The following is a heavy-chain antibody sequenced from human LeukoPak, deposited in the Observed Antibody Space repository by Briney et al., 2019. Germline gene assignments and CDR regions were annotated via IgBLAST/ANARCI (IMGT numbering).Heavy chain of an antibody. J-gene: IGHJ4*02. V-gene: IGHV4-59*01. CDR1: GGSISGYY. CDR2: IYYSVST. Sequence: SETLSLTCTVSGGSISGYYWTWMRQPPGKGLEWIGYIYYSVSTKYNPSLKSRVTISADTSKNQVSLKLTSVTAADTAVYYCARDTSHGHKDFWGQGTLVTVSS. D-gene: IGHD2-2*01. CDR3: ARDTSHGHKDF.